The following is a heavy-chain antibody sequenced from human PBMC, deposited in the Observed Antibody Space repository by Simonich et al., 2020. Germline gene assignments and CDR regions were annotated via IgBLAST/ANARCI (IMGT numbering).Heavy chain of an antibody. J-gene: IGHJ4*02. CDR2: IKQDGREK. V-gene: IGHV3-7*01. CDR1: GFTFSSYW. Sequence: EVQLVESGGGLVQPGGSLRLSCAASGFTFSSYWMSWVRQAPGKGLEWVANIKQDGREKYYVDSGKGRFTISRDNAKNSLYLQMNSLRAEDTAVYYCARDREVYGSGSYYNYWGQGTLFTVSS. CDR3: ARDREVYGSGSYYNY. D-gene: IGHD3-10*01.